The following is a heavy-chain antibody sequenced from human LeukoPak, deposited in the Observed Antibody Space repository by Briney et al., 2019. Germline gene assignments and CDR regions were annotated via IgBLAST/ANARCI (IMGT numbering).Heavy chain of an antibody. Sequence: GGSLRLSCAASGFTFSSYAMSWVRQAPGKGLEWVSAISSSGGSTYYADSVKGRFTISRDNSKNTLYSQMNSLRAEETALYYCAKDLNGGGRWGQGTLVTVSS. V-gene: IGHV3-23*01. CDR1: GFTFSSYA. CDR3: AKDLNGGGR. D-gene: IGHD2-8*01. CDR2: ISSSGGST. J-gene: IGHJ4*02.